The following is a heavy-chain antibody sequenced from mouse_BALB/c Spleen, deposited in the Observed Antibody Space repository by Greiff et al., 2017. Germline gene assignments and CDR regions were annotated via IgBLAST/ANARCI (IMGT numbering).Heavy chain of an antibody. V-gene: IGHV5-17*02. CDR3: ARDYYYGSGDAMDY. D-gene: IGHD1-1*01. Sequence: EVQRVESGGGLVQPGGSRKLSCAASGFTFSSFGIHWVRQAPEKGLEWVAYISSGSSTIYYADTVKGRFTISRDNPKNTLFLQMTSLRSEDTAMYYCARDYYYGSGDAMDYWGQGTSVTVSS. CDR1: GFTFSSFG. CDR2: ISSGSSTI. J-gene: IGHJ4*01.